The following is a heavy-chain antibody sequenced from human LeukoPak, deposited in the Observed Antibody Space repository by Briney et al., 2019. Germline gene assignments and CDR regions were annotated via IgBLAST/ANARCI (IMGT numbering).Heavy chain of an antibody. CDR2: ISSSSSTI. Sequence: GRSLRLSCAATGFTFSNYAIHWGRQAPGKGLEWVSYISSSSSTIYYADSVKGRFTISRDNAKNSLYLQMNSLRDEDTAVYYCARETPEYDWGQGTLVTVSS. V-gene: IGHV3-48*02. CDR1: GFTFSNYA. D-gene: IGHD2/OR15-2a*01. CDR3: ARETPEYD. J-gene: IGHJ4*02.